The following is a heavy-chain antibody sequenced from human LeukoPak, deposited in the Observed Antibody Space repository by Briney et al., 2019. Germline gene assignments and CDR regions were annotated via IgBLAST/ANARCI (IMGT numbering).Heavy chain of an antibody. CDR3: ARSAGGYGPFDY. V-gene: IGHV4-61*05. CDR1: GGSISSSSYY. Sequence: SETLSLTCTVSGGSISSSSYYWGWIRQPPGKGLEWIGYIYYSGSTNYNPSLKSRVTISVDTSKNQFSLKLSSVTAADTAVYYCARSAGGYGPFDYWGQGTLVTVSS. D-gene: IGHD5-18*01. J-gene: IGHJ4*02. CDR2: IYYSGST.